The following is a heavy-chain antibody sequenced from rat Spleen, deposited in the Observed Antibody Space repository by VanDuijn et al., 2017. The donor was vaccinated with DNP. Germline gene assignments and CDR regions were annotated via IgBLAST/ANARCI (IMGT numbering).Heavy chain of an antibody. Sequence: EVQLRESGSGLVKPSQSLSLTCSVTGYSITSNYWGWIRKFPGNKMEYIGHISYSGSTNYNPSLKSRISITRDTSKNHFFLHLNSVTTEDTATYYCARWTRYFDYWGQGAMVTVSS. V-gene: IGHV3-1*01. CDR2: ISYSGST. D-gene: IGHD1-7*01. J-gene: IGHJ2*01. CDR1: GYSITSNY. CDR3: ARWTRYFDY.